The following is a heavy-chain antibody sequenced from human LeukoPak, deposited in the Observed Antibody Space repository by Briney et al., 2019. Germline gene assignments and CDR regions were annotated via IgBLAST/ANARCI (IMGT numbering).Heavy chain of an antibody. V-gene: IGHV1-69*05. CDR3: ARTKDAFDI. CDR2: IIPIFGTA. CDR1: GGTFSSYA. D-gene: IGHD2-8*01. J-gene: IGHJ3*02. Sequence: GASVKVSCKASGGTFSSYAISWVRLAPGQGLEWMGRIIPIFGTANYAQKFQGRVTITTDESTSTAYMELSSLRSEDAAVYYCARTKDAFDIWGQGTMVTVSS.